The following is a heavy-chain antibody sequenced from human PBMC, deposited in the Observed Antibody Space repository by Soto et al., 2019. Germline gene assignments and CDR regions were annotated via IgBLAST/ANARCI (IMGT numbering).Heavy chain of an antibody. Sequence: PSETLCLTCTVAGGSISSYYWSWIRQPPGKGLEWIGYIYYSGSTNYNPSLKSRVTMTRDTSTSTVYMELSSLRSEDTAVYYCARGGDYGDYGLDYYYYYMDVWGKGTTVTVSS. CDR1: GGSISSYY. V-gene: IGHV4-59*01. J-gene: IGHJ6*03. CDR3: ARGGDYGDYGLDYYYYYMDV. CDR2: IYYSGST. D-gene: IGHD4-17*01.